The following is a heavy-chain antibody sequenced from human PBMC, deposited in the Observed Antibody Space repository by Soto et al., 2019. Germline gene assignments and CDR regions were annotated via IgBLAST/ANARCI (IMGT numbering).Heavy chain of an antibody. J-gene: IGHJ4*02. CDR3: AREVQVHTPAFVY. D-gene: IGHD2-2*02. V-gene: IGHV1-69*19. Sequence: QVQLVQSGAEMKKPGSSVKVSCQSSGGTFNTYAMNWVRQAPGQGPEWMGDISPMFGAANYAPKFQGRVTITADESTATSYMQLSSLTSADTALYFCAREVQVHTPAFVYWGQGTLVTVSS. CDR2: ISPMFGAA. CDR1: GGTFNTYA.